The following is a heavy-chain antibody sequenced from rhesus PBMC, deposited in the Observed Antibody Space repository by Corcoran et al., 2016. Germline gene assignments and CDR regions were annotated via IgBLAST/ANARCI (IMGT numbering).Heavy chain of an antibody. V-gene: IGHV4-106*01. CDR1: GGSISDSYY. D-gene: IGHD5-24*01. J-gene: IGHJ4*01. Sequence: QVQLQESGPGLVKPSETLSLTCAVSGGSISDSYYWSWIRQPPGKGLEWIGYIHGSGGSTYYNPSLKSRVTISTDTSKNQFSLKLSSVTAADTAVYYCARVVGTHFDYWGQGVLVTVSS. CDR3: ARVVGTHFDY. CDR2: IHGSGGST.